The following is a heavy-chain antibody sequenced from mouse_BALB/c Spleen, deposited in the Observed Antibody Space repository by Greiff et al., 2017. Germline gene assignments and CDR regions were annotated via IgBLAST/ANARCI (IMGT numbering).Heavy chain of an antibody. CDR1: GYTFSSYW. CDR3: ARRYGNLYYAMDY. J-gene: IGHJ4*01. Sequence: VKLMESGAELMKPGASVKISCKATGYTFSSYWIEWVKQRPGHGLEWIGEILPGSGSTNYNEKFKGKATFTADTSSNTAYMQLSSLTSEDSAVYYCARRYGNLYYAMDYWGQGTSVTVSS. D-gene: IGHD2-10*02. V-gene: IGHV1-9*01. CDR2: ILPGSGST.